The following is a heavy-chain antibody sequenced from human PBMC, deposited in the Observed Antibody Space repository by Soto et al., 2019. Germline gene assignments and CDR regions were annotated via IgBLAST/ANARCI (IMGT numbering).Heavy chain of an antibody. Sequence: EVQLLESGGGSVQPGGSLRLSCAASGFTFSSRAMSWVRQAPGKGLEWVSSIYASNNNTYYADSVKGRFTISRDNSRNTLYLQMISLRAEDTALYYCAKDTRGPDYWGQGTLVTVSS. D-gene: IGHD2-2*01. V-gene: IGHV3-23*05. CDR1: GFTFSSRA. J-gene: IGHJ4*02. CDR2: IYASNNNT. CDR3: AKDTRGPDY.